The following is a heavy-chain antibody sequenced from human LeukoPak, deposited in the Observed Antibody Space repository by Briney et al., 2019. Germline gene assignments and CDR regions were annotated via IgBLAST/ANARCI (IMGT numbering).Heavy chain of an antibody. CDR3: AREDYYDSSGYYLNWFDP. CDR1: GGSIGSYY. CDR2: IYYSGST. Sequence: SETLSLTCTVSGGSIGSYYWSWIRQPPGKGLEWIGYIYYSGSTNYNPSLKSRVTISVDTSKNQFSLKLSSVTAADTAVYYCAREDYYDSSGYYLNWFDPWGQGTLVTVSS. V-gene: IGHV4-59*12. D-gene: IGHD3-22*01. J-gene: IGHJ5*02.